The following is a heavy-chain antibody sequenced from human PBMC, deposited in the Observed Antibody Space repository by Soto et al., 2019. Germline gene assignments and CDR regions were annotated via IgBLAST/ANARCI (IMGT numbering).Heavy chain of an antibody. J-gene: IGHJ3*02. D-gene: IGHD4-17*01. CDR2: ISWNSGSI. CDR3: AKGGDYVEQGAFHI. Sequence: EVQLVESGGGLVQPGRSLRLSCAASGFTFDDYAMHWVRQAPGKGLEWVSGISWNSGSIGYADSVKGRFTISRDNAKNSLYLQMNSLRAEDTALYYCAKGGDYVEQGAFHIWGQGTMVTVSS. CDR1: GFTFDDYA. V-gene: IGHV3-9*01.